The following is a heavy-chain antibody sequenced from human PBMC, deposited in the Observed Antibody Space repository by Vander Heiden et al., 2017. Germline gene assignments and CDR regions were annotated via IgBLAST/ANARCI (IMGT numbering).Heavy chain of an antibody. D-gene: IGHD1-1*01. V-gene: IGHV4-4*07. CDR2: ISTIGYT. J-gene: IGHJ5*02. CDR1: GCSISDYF. CDR3: ARGDLTTGSRNWFDP. Sequence: QVQLQESGPGLVKPSETLSLTCTVSGCSISDYFWNWIRQTAGKGLEWIGRISTIGYTNYNPSRRSRVTMSIDTSKNQFSLKLSSVTAADTAVFYCARGDLTTGSRNWFDPWGQGTLVTVSS.